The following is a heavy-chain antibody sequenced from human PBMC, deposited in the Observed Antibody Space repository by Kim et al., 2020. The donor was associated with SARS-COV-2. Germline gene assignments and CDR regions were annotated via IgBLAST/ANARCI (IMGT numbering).Heavy chain of an antibody. D-gene: IGHD4-17*01. J-gene: IGHJ4*02. V-gene: IGHV3-72*01. CDR3: ARVLTDYGDYVFGY. Sequence: AASVKGRFTISRENSKNSLYLQMNSLKTEDTAVYYCARVLTDYGDYVFGYWGQGTLVTVSS.